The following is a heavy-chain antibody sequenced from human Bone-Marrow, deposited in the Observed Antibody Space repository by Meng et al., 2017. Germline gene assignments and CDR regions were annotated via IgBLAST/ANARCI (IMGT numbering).Heavy chain of an antibody. CDR3: ARVPRKAYYDSSGYYSDY. Sequence: ASVKVSCKASGYTFTSYGISWVRQAPGQGLEWMGWISAYNGNTNYAQKLQGRVTMTTDTSTSTAYMELRSLRSEDTAVYYCARVPRKAYYDSSGYYSDYWGQGTRVTGSS. D-gene: IGHD3-22*01. V-gene: IGHV1-18*01. CDR1: GYTFTSYG. J-gene: IGHJ4*02. CDR2: ISAYNGNT.